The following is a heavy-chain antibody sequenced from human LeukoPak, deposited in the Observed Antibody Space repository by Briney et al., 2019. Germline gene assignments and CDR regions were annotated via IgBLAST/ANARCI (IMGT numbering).Heavy chain of an antibody. CDR3: ATSSNAPGNH. Sequence: PGGSLRLSCAASGFTFNGYWMSWVRKAPGKGLEWVANIKEDGSAQYYVGSVKGRFTISRDNAKNSLNLQMNSLRAEDTAVYYCATSSNAPGNHWGQGTLVTVSS. CDR2: IKEDGSAQ. J-gene: IGHJ5*02. V-gene: IGHV3-7*01. CDR1: GFTFNGYW. D-gene: IGHD2-2*01.